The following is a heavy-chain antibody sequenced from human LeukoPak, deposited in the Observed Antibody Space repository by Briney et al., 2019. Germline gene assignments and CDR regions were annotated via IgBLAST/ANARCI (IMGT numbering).Heavy chain of an antibody. CDR1: GFTFSSYE. Sequence: GGSLRLSCAASGFTFSSYEMNWVRQAPGKGLEWVSYIISSGSTIYYADSVKGRFTISRDNAKNSLYLQMNSLRAEDTAVYYCARTMTTEGFDPWGQGTLVTVSS. CDR2: IISSGSTI. V-gene: IGHV3-48*03. CDR3: ARTMTTEGFDP. J-gene: IGHJ5*02. D-gene: IGHD4-17*01.